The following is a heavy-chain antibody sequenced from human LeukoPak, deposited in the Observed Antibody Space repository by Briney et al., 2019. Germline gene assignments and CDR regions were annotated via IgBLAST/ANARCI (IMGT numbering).Heavy chain of an antibody. Sequence: SQTLSLTCTVSGGSISSGGYYWSWIRQHPGKGLEWIGYIYYSGSTYYNPSLKSRVTISVDTSKNQFSLKLSSVTAADTAVYYCARDFVVVPAAIVNWFDPWGQGTLVTVSS. J-gene: IGHJ5*02. D-gene: IGHD2-2*01. CDR3: ARDFVVVPAAIVNWFDP. V-gene: IGHV4-31*03. CDR2: IYYSGST. CDR1: GGSISSGGYY.